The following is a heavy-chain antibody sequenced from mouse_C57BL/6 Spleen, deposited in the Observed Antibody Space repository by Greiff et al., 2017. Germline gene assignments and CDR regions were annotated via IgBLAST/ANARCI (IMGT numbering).Heavy chain of an antibody. CDR1: GYTFTDYN. CDR2: INPNNGGT. J-gene: IGHJ1*03. CDR3: ASSDDGDWYFDV. Sequence: EVQLQQSGPELVKPGASVKIPCKASGYTFTDYNMDWVKQSHGKSLEWIGDINPNNGGTIYNQKFKGKATLTVDKSSSTAYMELRSLTSEDTAVYYCASSDDGDWYFDVWGTGTTVTVSS. D-gene: IGHD2-12*01. V-gene: IGHV1-18*01.